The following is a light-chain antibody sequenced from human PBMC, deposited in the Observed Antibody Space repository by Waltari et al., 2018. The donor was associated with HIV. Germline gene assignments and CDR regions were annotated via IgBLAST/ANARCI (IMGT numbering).Light chain of an antibody. CDR1: SGNIASNY. CDR3: QSYDSNDPWV. V-gene: IGLV6-57*04. CDR2: EDN. Sequence: NFKLTQPLSVSESPGKTVTISCTRSSGNIASNYVQWYQQRPGSDPTTVLYEDNQRPSGAPDRFSGSIDSSSNSASLTISGLKTEDEAYYYCQSYDSNDPWVFGGGTKLTVL. J-gene: IGLJ3*02.